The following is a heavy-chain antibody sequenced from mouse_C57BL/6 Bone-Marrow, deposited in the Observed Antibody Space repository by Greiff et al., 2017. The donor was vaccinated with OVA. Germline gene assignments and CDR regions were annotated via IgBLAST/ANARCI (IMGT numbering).Heavy chain of an antibody. CDR2: IDPSDSYT. V-gene: IGHV1-50*01. J-gene: IGHJ2*01. Sequence: VQLQQPGAELVKPGASVKLSCKASGYTFTSYWMQWVKQRPGQGLEWIGEIDPSDSYTSYNQKFKGKATLTVDTSSSTAYMQLSSLTSEDSAVYYCAREEVDYWGQGTTLTVSS. CDR1: GYTFTSYW. CDR3: AREEVDY.